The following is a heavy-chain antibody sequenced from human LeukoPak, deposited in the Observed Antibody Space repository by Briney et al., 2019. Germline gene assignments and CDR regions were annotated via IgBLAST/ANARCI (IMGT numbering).Heavy chain of an antibody. J-gene: IGHJ4*02. Sequence: PGGSLRLSCAASGFTFSSYWMHWVRQAPGKGLVWVSRIITDGSSTTYADSVRGRFTISRDNAKNTLYLQMNSLRAEDTAVYYCAKTTGYSSGWIDYWGQGTLVAVSS. CDR3: AKTTGYSSGWIDY. D-gene: IGHD6-19*01. V-gene: IGHV3-74*01. CDR1: GFTFSSYW. CDR2: IITDGSST.